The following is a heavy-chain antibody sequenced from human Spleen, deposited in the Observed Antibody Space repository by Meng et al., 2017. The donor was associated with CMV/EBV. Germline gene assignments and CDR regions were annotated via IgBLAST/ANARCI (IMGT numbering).Heavy chain of an antibody. CDR1: SFSGYY. D-gene: IGHD3-10*01. CDR2: INHSGNT. V-gene: IGHV4-34*01. Sequence: SFSGYYWSWIRQPPGKGLEWIGEINHSGNTNSNPSLKSRVTPPLKSRVTISVNTSKNQCSLKLNSVTAADTAMYYCARLVRASGIYSWGQGTLVTVSS. CDR3: ARLVRASGIYS. J-gene: IGHJ5*01.